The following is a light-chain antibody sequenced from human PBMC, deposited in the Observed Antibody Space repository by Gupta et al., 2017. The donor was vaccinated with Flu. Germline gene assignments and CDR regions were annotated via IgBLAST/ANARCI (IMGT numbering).Light chain of an antibody. V-gene: IGLV1-47*01. CDR3: AAWDDSLSGLYV. CDR2: RNN. CDR1: SSNIGSNY. Sequence: QSVLTQPPSASGTPGQRVTLSCSGSSSNIGSNYVYWYQQLPGTAPKPLIYRNNQRPSGVPDRFSGSKSGTSASLAISGLRSEDEAEYYCAAWDDSLSGLYVFGTGTKVTVL. J-gene: IGLJ1*01.